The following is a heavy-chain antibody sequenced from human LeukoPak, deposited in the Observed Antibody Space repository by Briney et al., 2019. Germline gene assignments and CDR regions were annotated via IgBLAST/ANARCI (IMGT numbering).Heavy chain of an antibody. CDR2: IFFSGNT. V-gene: IGHV4-59*01. Sequence: SETLSLTCTVPGGSISIYYCSWIRQPPWKGLGWIRLIFFSGNTNYNPSLKSRVTISVDTSKNQFSLKLSSVTAADTAVYYCARAWAAGGNYYYYYGMDVWGQGTTVTVSS. CDR1: GGSISIYY. D-gene: IGHD6-13*01. CDR3: ARAWAAGGNYYYYYGMDV. J-gene: IGHJ6*02.